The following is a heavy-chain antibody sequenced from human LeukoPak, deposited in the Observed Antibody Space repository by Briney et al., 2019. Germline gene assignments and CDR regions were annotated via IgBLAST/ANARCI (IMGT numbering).Heavy chain of an antibody. CDR2: INHSGST. CDR1: GGSFSGYY. V-gene: IGHV4-34*01. D-gene: IGHD2-2*01. J-gene: IGHJ5*02. CDR3: ARTGYHVSGWFDP. Sequence: SETLSLTCAVYGGSFSGYYWSWIRQPPGKGLEWIGEINHSGSTNYNPSLKSRVTISVDTSKNQFSLKLSSVTAADTAVYYCARTGYHVSGWFDPWGQGTLVTISS.